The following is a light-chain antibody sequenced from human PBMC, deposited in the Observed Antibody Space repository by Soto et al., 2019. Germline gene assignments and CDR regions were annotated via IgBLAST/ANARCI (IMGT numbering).Light chain of an antibody. CDR1: SSDVGGYDY. Sequence: QSALTQPPSASGSPGQSVTIPCTGTSSDVGGYDYVSWYQQHPGKAPKLIIYEVSKRPSGVPDRFSGSKSGNTASLTVSGLQADDEADYYCSSFAGSNTFDVVFGGGTKVTVL. V-gene: IGLV2-8*01. CDR3: SSFAGSNTFDVV. J-gene: IGLJ2*01. CDR2: EVS.